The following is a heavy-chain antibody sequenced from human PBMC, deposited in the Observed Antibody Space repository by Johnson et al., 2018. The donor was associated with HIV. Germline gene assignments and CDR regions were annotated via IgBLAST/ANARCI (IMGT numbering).Heavy chain of an antibody. J-gene: IGHJ3*02. CDR3: AKPRVVAAAAAAVDI. V-gene: IGHV3-30-3*01. D-gene: IGHD6-13*01. Sequence: VQLLESGGGVVQPGRSLRLSCAASGFTFSSYAMHWVRQAPGKGLEWVAVISYDGSNKYYADSVKGRFTISRDNSKNTLYLQMNSLRAEDTAVYYCAKPRVVAAAAAAVDIWCQGTMVTVSS. CDR1: GFTFSSYA. CDR2: ISYDGSNK.